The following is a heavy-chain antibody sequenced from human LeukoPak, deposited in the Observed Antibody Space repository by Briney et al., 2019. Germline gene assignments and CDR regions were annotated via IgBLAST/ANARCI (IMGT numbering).Heavy chain of an antibody. CDR2: INWNGGST. CDR1: GFTFDDFG. V-gene: IGHV3-20*04. CDR3: ARELDYGDYGFDY. J-gene: IGHJ4*02. Sequence: GGSLRLSCAASGFTFDDFGMSWVRQPPGKGREWVSGINWNGGSTGYADSVKGRFTISRDNAKNSLYLQMNSLRAEDTALYYCARELDYGDYGFDYWGQGTLVTVSS. D-gene: IGHD4-17*01.